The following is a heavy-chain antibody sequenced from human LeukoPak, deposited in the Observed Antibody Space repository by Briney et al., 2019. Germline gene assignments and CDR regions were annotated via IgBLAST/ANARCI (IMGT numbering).Heavy chain of an antibody. D-gene: IGHD3-9*01. V-gene: IGHV1-2*06. J-gene: IGHJ6*03. CDR3: ARWEGILAFDYYYYMDV. Sequence: ASVKVSCKASGYTFTGYYMHWVRQAPGQGLEWMGRINPNSGGTNYAQKFQGRVTMTRDTSISTAYMELSRLRSDDTAVYYCARWEGILAFDYYYYMDVXGKGXXVTV. CDR1: GYTFTGYY. CDR2: INPNSGGT.